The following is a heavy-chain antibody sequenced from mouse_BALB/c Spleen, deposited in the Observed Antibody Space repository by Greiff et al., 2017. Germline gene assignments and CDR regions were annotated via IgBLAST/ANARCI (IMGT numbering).Heavy chain of an antibody. Sequence: QVQLQQSGPGLVAPSQSLSITCTVSGFSLTGYGVNWVRQPPGKGLEWLGMIWGDGSTDYNSALKSRLSISKDNSKSQVFLKMNSLQTDDTARYYCARDYYYGSYAMDYWGQGTSVTVSS. CDR1: GFSLTGYG. V-gene: IGHV2-6-7*01. D-gene: IGHD1-1*01. CDR3: ARDYYYGSYAMDY. CDR2: IWGDGST. J-gene: IGHJ4*01.